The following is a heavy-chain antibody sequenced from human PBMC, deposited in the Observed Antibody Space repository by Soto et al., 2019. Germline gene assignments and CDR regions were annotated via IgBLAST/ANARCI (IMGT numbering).Heavy chain of an antibody. CDR2: IYPDDSDT. D-gene: IGHD3-10*01. CDR1: GYRFSNYW. CDR3: ARLYFYGSGSYYPPHFFDY. Sequence: PGESLKISCKVSGYRFSNYWIGWVRQMPGKVLEWMGIIYPDDSDTRYSPSFQGQVTVSADKSINTAYPQWSGLKASDTAMYYCARLYFYGSGSYYPPHFFDYWGQGTLVTVSS. V-gene: IGHV5-51*01. J-gene: IGHJ4*02.